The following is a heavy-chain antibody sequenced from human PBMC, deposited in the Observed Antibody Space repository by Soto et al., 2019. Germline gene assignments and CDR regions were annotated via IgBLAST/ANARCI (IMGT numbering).Heavy chain of an antibody. J-gene: IGHJ6*02. CDR2: INHSGST. V-gene: IGHV4-34*09. CDR1: GGSFSGYY. Sequence: PSETLSLTCAVYGGSFSGYYWTWIRQPPGTGLEWIGDINHSGSTNYNPSLKSRVTISVDTSKNQFSLKLSSVTAADTAVYYCARAYASLGLWFGSAPGGMDVWGQGTTVTVSS. D-gene: IGHD3-10*01. CDR3: ARAYASLGLWFGSAPGGMDV.